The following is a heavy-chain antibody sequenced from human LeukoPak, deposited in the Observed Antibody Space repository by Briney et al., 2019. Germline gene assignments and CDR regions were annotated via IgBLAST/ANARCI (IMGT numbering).Heavy chain of an antibody. CDR3: AKEGSGCRAYPY. CDR1: GFTFSSYS. J-gene: IGHJ4*02. Sequence: GGSLRLSCAASGFTFSSYSMNWVRQAPGKGLEWVSAISGSGGSTYYADSVKGRFTISRDNSKNTLYLQMNSLRAEDTAVYYCAKEGSGCRAYPYWGQGTLVTVSS. V-gene: IGHV3-23*01. D-gene: IGHD6-19*01. CDR2: ISGSGGST.